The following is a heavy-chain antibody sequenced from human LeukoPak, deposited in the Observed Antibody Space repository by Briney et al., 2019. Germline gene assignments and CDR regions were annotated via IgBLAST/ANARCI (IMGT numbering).Heavy chain of an antibody. CDR3: ARIGAGSSRDY. CDR2: IVGSSST. D-gene: IGHD6-13*01. Sequence: GGSLRLSCAASGFTFSNFAMTWVRQAPGQGLEWVSSIVGSSSTYYVDLLNGRFTISRDNAKNSLYLQMNSLRAEDTAVYYCARIGAGSSRDYWGQGTLVTVSS. V-gene: IGHV3-21*01. CDR1: GFTFSNFA. J-gene: IGHJ4*02.